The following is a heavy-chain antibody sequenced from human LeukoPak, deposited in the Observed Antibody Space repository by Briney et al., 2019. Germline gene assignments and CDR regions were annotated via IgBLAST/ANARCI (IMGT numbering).Heavy chain of an antibody. D-gene: IGHD6-13*01. CDR3: ARDRGWTSSSQGWFDP. J-gene: IGHJ5*02. CDR2: ISAYNGNT. V-gene: IGHV1-18*01. Sequence: GASVKVSCKASGYTFTSYGISWVRQAPGQGLEWMGWISAYNGNTNYAQKLQGRVTVTTDTSTSTAYMELRSLRSDDTAVYYCARDRGWTSSSQGWFDPWGQGTLVTVSS. CDR1: GYTFTSYG.